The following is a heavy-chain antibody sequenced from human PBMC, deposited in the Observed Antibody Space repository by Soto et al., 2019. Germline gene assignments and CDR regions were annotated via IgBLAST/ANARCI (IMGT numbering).Heavy chain of an antibody. V-gene: IGHV3-23*01. CDR3: VKPREVGSVNDAFDI. CDR1: GFTFSNYA. J-gene: IGHJ3*02. Sequence: EVQLLESGGGLVQPGGSLRLSCAASGFTFSNYAMNWVRQTPLKGLEWVSGISADGDRTYYADSMKGRFTVSRDNSKNALHLQMNSLRADDTAVYYCVKPREVGSVNDAFDIWRQGTMVTVSS. D-gene: IGHD1-26*01. CDR2: ISADGDRT.